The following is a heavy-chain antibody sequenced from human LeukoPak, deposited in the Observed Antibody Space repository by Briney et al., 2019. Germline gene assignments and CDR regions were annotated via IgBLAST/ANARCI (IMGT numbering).Heavy chain of an antibody. CDR3: ARDNSVGDIAWWFDP. V-gene: IGHV1-46*01. CDR1: GYTFTSYG. D-gene: IGHD3-16*02. Sequence: ASVKVSCKASGYTFTSYGISWVRQAPGQGLEWMGLINPSGSSTLYAQKFQGKVTMTRDMSTTTDYMELSSLRSEDTAVYYCARDNSVGDIAWWFDPWGQGTLVTVSS. CDR2: INPSGSST. J-gene: IGHJ5*02.